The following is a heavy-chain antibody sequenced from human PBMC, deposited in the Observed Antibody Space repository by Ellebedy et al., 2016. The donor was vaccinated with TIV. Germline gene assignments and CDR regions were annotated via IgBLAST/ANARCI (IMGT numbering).Heavy chain of an antibody. CDR1: GGSISSSSYY. Sequence: SETLSLXXTVSGGSISSSSYYWGWIRQPPGKGLEWIGSIYYSGRTYYNPSLKSRVTISVDTSKNQFSLKLSSVTAADTAVYYCARDDVGMDVWGQGTTVTVSS. CDR3: ARDDVGMDV. V-gene: IGHV4-39*07. CDR2: IYYSGRT. J-gene: IGHJ6*02.